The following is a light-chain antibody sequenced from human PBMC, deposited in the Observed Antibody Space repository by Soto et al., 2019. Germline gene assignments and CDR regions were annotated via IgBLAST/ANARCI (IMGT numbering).Light chain of an antibody. Sequence: QSVLTQPPSVSGAPGQRVTISCTGTSSNIGAGYDVNWYQHLPGAAPKLLIYTNGNRPSGVPDRFSGSKSGTSASLAITGLQAEDEADYYCAGWDDSLNGRVFGGGTKLTVL. CDR1: SSNIGAGYD. CDR2: TNG. V-gene: IGLV1-40*01. CDR3: AGWDDSLNGRV. J-gene: IGLJ3*02.